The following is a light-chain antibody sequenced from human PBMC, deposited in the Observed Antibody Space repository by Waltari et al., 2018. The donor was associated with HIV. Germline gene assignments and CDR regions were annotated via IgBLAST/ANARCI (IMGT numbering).Light chain of an antibody. J-gene: IGLJ3*02. Sequence: QSALTQPASVSGSPGQSITISCTGTSSDVGSYNLVSWYQQHPGKAPKLMIYEVNKRPSGVSKRVSGSKSGNTASLTISGLQAEDEAEYYCCSYAGSGTLTVFGGGTRLTVL. CDR2: EVN. CDR1: SSDVGSYNL. V-gene: IGLV2-23*02. CDR3: CSYAGSGTLTV.